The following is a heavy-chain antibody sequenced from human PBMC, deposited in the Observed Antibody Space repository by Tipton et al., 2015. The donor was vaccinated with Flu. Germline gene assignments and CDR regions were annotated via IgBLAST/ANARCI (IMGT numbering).Heavy chain of an antibody. D-gene: IGHD4-17*01. CDR3: AREHGDYVGHYFDY. CDR2: IYYSGST. CDR1: GFTVSSNY. V-gene: IGHV4-39*07. J-gene: IGHJ4*02. Sequence: LRLSCAASGFTVSSNYMSWVRQAPGKGLEWIGSIYYSGSTYYNPSLKSRVTISVDTSKNQFSLKLSSVTAADTAVYYCAREHGDYVGHYFDYWGQGTLVTVSS.